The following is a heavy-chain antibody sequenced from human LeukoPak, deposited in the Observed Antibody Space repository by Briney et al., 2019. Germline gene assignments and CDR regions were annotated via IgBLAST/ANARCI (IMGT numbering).Heavy chain of an antibody. D-gene: IGHD4-17*01. CDR1: GFTFSSYG. CDR3: ARAAFVDPTVTYISYYYYGMDV. Sequence: PGGSLRLSCAASGFTFSSYGMHWVRQAPGKGLEWVAVISYDGSNKYYADSVKGRFTISRDNSKNTLYLQMNSLRAEDTAVYYCARAAFVDPTVTYISYYYYGMDVWGQGTTVTVSS. CDR2: ISYDGSNK. J-gene: IGHJ6*02. V-gene: IGHV3-30*03.